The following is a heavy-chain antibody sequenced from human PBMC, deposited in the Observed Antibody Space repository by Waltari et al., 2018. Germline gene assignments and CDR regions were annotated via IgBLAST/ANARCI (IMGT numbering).Heavy chain of an antibody. CDR1: GGSFSGYY. D-gene: IGHD5-12*01. CDR3: ARGRGWLQRPYYYYMDV. Sequence: QVQLQQWGAGLLKPSETLSLTCAVYGGSFSGYYWSWIRQPPGKGLEWIGEIKHSGSTNYNPSLKSRVTISVDTSKNQFSLKLSSVTAADTAVYYCARGRGWLQRPYYYYMDVWGKGTTVTISS. J-gene: IGHJ6*03. CDR2: IKHSGST. V-gene: IGHV4-34*01.